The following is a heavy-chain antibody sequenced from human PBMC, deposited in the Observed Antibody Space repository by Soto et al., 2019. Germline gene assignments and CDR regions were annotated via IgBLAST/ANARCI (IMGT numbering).Heavy chain of an antibody. D-gene: IGHD5-18*01. CDR1: GGSISSYY. V-gene: IGHV4-59*08. J-gene: IGHJ3*02. CDR3: ARHVDTAMEDAFDI. Sequence: QVQLQESGPGLVKPSETLSLTCTVSGGSISSYYWSWIRQPPGKGLEWIGYIYYSGSTNYNPSLKSRVTXSRXTXRNQFSLKLSSVTAADTAVYYCARHVDTAMEDAFDIWGQGTMVTVSS. CDR2: IYYSGST.